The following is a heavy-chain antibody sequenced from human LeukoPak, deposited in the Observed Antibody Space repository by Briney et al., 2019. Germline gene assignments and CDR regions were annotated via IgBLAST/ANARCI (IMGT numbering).Heavy chain of an antibody. V-gene: IGHV4-59*01. D-gene: IGHD1-26*01. J-gene: IGHJ4*02. Sequence: SETLSLTCSVSRGSISSDSWTWIRQPPGQTLEWVGKIHFGGSTNYNPSLRGRVTISVDNSRKYFSLRLTSVTSADTAVYYCAREASGTFFNWGQGTLVSVSS. CDR2: IHFGGST. CDR1: RGSISSDS. CDR3: AREASGTFFN.